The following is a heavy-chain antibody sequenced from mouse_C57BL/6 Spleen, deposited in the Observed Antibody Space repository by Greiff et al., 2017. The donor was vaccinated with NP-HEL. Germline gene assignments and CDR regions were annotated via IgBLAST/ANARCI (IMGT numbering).Heavy chain of an antibody. CDR1: GYTFTSYW. J-gene: IGHJ2*01. D-gene: IGHD2-3*01. CDR2: INPSNGGT. Sequence: QVHVKQPGTELVKPGASVKLSCKASGYTFTSYWMPWVKQRPGQGLEWIGNINPSNGGTNYNEKFKSKATLTVDKSSSTAYMQLSSLTSEDSAVYYCARNGYYDYFDYWGQGTTLTVSS. CDR3: ARNGYYDYFDY. V-gene: IGHV1-53*01.